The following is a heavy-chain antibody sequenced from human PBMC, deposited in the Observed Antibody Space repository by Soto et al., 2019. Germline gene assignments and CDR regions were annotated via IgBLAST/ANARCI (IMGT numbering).Heavy chain of an antibody. CDR1: GGSFSGYY. D-gene: IGHD3-22*01. V-gene: IGHV4-34*01. Sequence: SETLSLTCAVYGGSFSGYYWSWIRQPPGKRLEWIGEINHSGSTNYNPSLKSRVTISVDTSKNQFSLKLSSVTAADTAVYYCARGGAMIVAVPGPFDYWGQGTLVTVSS. CDR2: INHSGST. CDR3: ARGGAMIVAVPGPFDY. J-gene: IGHJ4*02.